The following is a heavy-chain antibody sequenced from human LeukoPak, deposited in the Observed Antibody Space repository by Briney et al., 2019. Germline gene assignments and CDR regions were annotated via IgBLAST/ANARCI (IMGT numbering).Heavy chain of an antibody. CDR3: ARLGVWGSYRDYDY. J-gene: IGHJ4*02. CDR2: INPNSGGT. CDR1: GYTFTGYY. V-gene: IGHV1-2*04. Sequence: ASVKVSCKASGYTFTGYYMHWVRQAPGQGLEWMGWINPNSGGTNYAQKFQGWVTMTRDTSISAAYMELSRLRSDDTAVYYCARLGVWGSYRDYDYWGQGTLVTVSS. D-gene: IGHD3-16*02.